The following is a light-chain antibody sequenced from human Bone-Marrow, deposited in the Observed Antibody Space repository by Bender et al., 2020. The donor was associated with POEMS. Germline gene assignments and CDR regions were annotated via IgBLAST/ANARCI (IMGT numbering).Light chain of an antibody. J-gene: IGLJ1*01. CDR3: QSTDNTGATV. Sequence: SYLLTQPPSVSVAPGQTARISCGGNNIGSKNVNWYQQKPGQAPVLVVYDDSDRPSGIPDRFSGSSSGTTVTLTISGVQAEDEADYYCQSTDNTGATVFGIGTKVTVL. CDR2: DDS. V-gene: IGLV3-21*02. CDR1: NIGSKN.